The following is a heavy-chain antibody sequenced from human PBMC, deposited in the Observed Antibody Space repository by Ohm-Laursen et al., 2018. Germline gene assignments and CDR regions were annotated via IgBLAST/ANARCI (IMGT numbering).Heavy chain of an antibody. D-gene: IGHD3-9*01. CDR3: ARVTGPGDYYGLDV. J-gene: IGHJ6*02. CDR1: GGSINSYY. CDR2: IYGGGGT. Sequence: GTLSLTCTVSGGSINSYYWSWIRQHAVKGLEWIGRIYGGGGTNYNPSLESRVTMSVDTSKNQFSLNLRSVTAADTAVYFCARVTGPGDYYGLDVWGQGTTVTVSS. V-gene: IGHV4-4*07.